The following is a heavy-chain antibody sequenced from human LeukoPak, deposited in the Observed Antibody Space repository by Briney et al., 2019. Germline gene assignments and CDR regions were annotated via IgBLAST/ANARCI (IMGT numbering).Heavy chain of an antibody. CDR3: TRQPAPRGISSSLPITDAFDI. V-gene: IGHV3-73*01. D-gene: IGHD6-13*01. CDR1: GFTFSGSA. J-gene: IGHJ3*02. CDR2: IRSKANSYAT. Sequence: GGSLRLSCAASGFTFSGSAMHWVRQASGKGLEWVGRIRSKANSYATAYAASVKGRFTISSDDSKNTAYLQMNSLKTEDTDVYYCTRQPAPRGISSSLPITDAFDIWGQGTMVTVSS.